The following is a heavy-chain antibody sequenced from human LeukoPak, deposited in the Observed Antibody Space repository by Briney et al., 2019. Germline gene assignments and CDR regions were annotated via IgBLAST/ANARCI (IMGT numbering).Heavy chain of an antibody. CDR1: GFTFSSYS. J-gene: IGHJ4*02. CDR3: ARVGATTRASFDY. Sequence: GGSLRLSCAASGFTFSSYSMNWVRQAPGKGLVWVSRINSDGSSTTYADSVQGRFTISRDNAKNTLYLQMNSLRAEDTAVYYCARVGATTRASFDYWGQGTLVTVSS. V-gene: IGHV3-74*01. D-gene: IGHD1-26*01. CDR2: INSDGSST.